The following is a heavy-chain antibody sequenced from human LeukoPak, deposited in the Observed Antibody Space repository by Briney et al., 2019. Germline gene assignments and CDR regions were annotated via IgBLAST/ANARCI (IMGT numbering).Heavy chain of an antibody. J-gene: IGHJ3*02. CDR3: ARHFTDDAFDI. V-gene: IGHV4-59*01. CDR1: GGSISSYY. CDR2: IYYSGST. D-gene: IGHD2-8*02. Sequence: PSETLSLTCTVSGGSISSYYWSWIRQPPGKGLEWIGYIYYSGSTNYNPSLKSRVTISVDTPKNQFSLKLSSVTAADTAVYYCARHFTDDAFDIWGQGTMVTVSS.